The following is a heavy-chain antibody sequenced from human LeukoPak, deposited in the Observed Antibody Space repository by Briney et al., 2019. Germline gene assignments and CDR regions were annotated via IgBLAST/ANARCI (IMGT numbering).Heavy chain of an antibody. Sequence: GGSLRLSCAASGFTFSSYWMSWVRQAPGKGLEWVANIKQDGSEKYYVDSVKGRFTISRDNAKNSLYLQMNSLRAEDTAVYYCAKDLYQYCTTTTCYTAFDYWGQGTLVTVSS. CDR3: AKDLYQYCTTTTCYTAFDY. D-gene: IGHD2-2*02. CDR2: IKQDGSEK. V-gene: IGHV3-7*01. J-gene: IGHJ4*02. CDR1: GFTFSSYW.